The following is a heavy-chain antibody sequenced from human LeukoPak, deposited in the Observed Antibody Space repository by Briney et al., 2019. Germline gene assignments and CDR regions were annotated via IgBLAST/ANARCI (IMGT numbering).Heavy chain of an antibody. Sequence: GGSLRLSCAASGFTFSNAWMSWVRQAPGKGLEWVSTISGSGDSTYYANSVKGRFTISRDNSKNTLYLQVNSLRAEDTAVYYCAKGARGNFIPPYYYMDVWGKGTTVTVSS. CDR2: ISGSGDST. V-gene: IGHV3-23*01. CDR3: AKGARGNFIPPYYYMDV. CDR1: GFTFSNAW. D-gene: IGHD1-26*01. J-gene: IGHJ6*03.